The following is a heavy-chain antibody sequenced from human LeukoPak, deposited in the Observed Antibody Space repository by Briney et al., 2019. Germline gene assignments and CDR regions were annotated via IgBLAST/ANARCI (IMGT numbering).Heavy chain of an antibody. J-gene: IGHJ5*02. Sequence: GGSLRLSCAGSGFTFSIYDMHCLRQAAGKGLEWGSGIYTAGDTYYPGSVKGRFTISRENAKNSLYLQMNSLRSGDTAVYYCARGGNSSNWYLTWFDPWGQGNLVTVSS. CDR2: IYTAGDT. V-gene: IGHV3-13*04. CDR3: ARGGNSSNWYLTWFDP. D-gene: IGHD6-13*01. CDR1: GFTFSIYD.